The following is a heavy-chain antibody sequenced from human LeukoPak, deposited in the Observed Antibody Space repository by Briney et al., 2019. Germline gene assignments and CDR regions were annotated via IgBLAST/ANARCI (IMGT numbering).Heavy chain of an antibody. V-gene: IGHV1-69*05. J-gene: IGHJ3*02. Sequence: ASVKVSCKASGGTFSSCAISWLRQAPGQGLEWMGGIIPIFGTANYAQKFQGRVTITTDESPSTAYMELSSLRSEDTAVYYCARDGGWQAYDIWGQGTMVTVSS. CDR3: ARDGGWQAYDI. CDR1: GGTFSSCA. D-gene: IGHD6-19*01. CDR2: IIPIFGTA.